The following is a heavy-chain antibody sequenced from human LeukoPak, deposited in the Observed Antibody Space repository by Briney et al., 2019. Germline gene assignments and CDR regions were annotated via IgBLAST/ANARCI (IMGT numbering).Heavy chain of an antibody. J-gene: IGHJ3*02. V-gene: IGHV3-48*04. D-gene: IGHD6-6*01. CDR2: ISSSSSTI. Sequence: GGSLRLSCAASGFTFSSYSMNWVRQAPGKGLEWVSYISSSSSTIYYADSVKGRFTISRDNAKNSLYLQMSSLRAEDTAVYYCARDWYSSSPGAFDIWGQGTMVTVSS. CDR3: ARDWYSSSPGAFDI. CDR1: GFTFSSYS.